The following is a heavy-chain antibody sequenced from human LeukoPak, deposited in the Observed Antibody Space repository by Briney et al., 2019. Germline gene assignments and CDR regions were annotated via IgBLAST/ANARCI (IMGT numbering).Heavy chain of an antibody. Sequence: PSETLSLTCTVSGGSISSYYWSWIRQPAGKGLERIGRIYTSGSTNYNPSLKSRVTMSVGTSKNQFSLKLSSVTAADTAVYYCARGLAAGNSYYFDYWGQGTLVTVSS. J-gene: IGHJ4*02. V-gene: IGHV4-4*07. CDR2: IYTSGST. CDR3: ARGLAAGNSYYFDY. D-gene: IGHD6-13*01. CDR1: GGSISSYY.